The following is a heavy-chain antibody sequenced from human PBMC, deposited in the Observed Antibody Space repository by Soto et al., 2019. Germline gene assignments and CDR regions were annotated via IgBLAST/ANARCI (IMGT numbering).Heavy chain of an antibody. CDR3: ARYGSSWYFDY. Sequence: QLQESGPGLVKPSETLSLTCTVSLGSITNFYWSWIRQPPGKGLEWIGFIYYNGITTYNPSLKSRVSFSVDTSRNQFPLNLSSLTAADTAVYYGARYGSSWYFDYWGRGALVTVSS. D-gene: IGHD6-13*01. CDR1: LGSITNFY. CDR2: IYYNGIT. J-gene: IGHJ4*02. V-gene: IGHV4-59*08.